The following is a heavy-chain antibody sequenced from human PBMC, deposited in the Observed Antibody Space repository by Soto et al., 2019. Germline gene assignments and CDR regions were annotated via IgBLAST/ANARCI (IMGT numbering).Heavy chain of an antibody. J-gene: IGHJ6*02. CDR1: GGSISSSSYY. V-gene: IGHV4-39*01. CDR2: IYYSGST. D-gene: IGHD6-13*01. CDR3: ACPGFRSSSVRYYYGMDV. Sequence: SETLSLTCSVSGGSISSSSYYWGWIRQPPGKGLEWIGSIYYSGSTYYNPSLKSRVTISVDTSKNQFSLKLSSVTAADTAVYYCACPGFRSSSVRYYYGMDVWGQGTTVTVSS.